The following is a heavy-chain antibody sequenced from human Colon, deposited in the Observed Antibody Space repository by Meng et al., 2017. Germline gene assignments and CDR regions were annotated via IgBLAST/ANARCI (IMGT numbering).Heavy chain of an antibody. J-gene: IGHJ5*02. V-gene: IGHV4-39*07. CDR3: APERGGRTIS. D-gene: IGHD3-10*01. Sequence: SETLSLTCNVSGASISTTTYYWGFIRQPPGKGLEWIGNIYYNGVAYSKPSLKSRVAISVDTSKNQFSLRLSSVTAADTAVYYCAPERGGRTISWGQGTLVTVSS. CDR2: IYYNGVA. CDR1: GASISTTTYY.